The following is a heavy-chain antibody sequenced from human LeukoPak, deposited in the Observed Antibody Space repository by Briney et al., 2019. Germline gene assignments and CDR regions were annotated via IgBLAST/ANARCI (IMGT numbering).Heavy chain of an antibody. J-gene: IGHJ4*02. V-gene: IGHV1-2*02. CDR1: GYTFTGYY. CDR2: INPNSGGT. Sequence: ASVKVSCKASGYTFTGYYMHWVRQAPGQGLEWMGWINPNSGGTNYAQKFQGRVTMTRDTSISTAYMELSRLRSDDTAVYYCARVSSSVPTYFDYWGQGTLVTVSS. CDR3: ARVSSSVPTYFDY. D-gene: IGHD6-13*01.